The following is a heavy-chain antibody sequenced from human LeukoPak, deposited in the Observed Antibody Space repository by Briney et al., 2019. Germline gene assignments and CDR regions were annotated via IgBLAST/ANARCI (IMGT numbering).Heavy chain of an antibody. D-gene: IGHD5/OR15-5a*01. Sequence: GGSLRLSCAASGVTFSTYWMSWVRQAPGKGLEWVANIKQDGSEKYYVDSVKGRFTISRDNAKNSLFLQVDSLRAEDTAVYYCARQKYLRGPDVEYFDYWGQGTLVTVSS. CDR1: GVTFSTYW. V-gene: IGHV3-7*01. J-gene: IGHJ4*02. CDR2: IKQDGSEK. CDR3: ARQKYLRGPDVEYFDY.